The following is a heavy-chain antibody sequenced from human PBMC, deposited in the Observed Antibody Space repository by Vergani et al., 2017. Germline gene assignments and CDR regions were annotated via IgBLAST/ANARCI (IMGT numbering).Heavy chain of an antibody. D-gene: IGHD6-6*01. CDR1: GFTFSSYA. J-gene: IGHJ3*02. CDR2: ISSSGSTI. Sequence: EVQLLESGGGLVQPGGSLRLSCAASGFTFSSYAMSWVRQAPGKGLEWVSYISSSGSTIYYADSVKGRFTISRDNAKNSLYLQMNSLRAEDTAVYYCARDQEARRPPRTNYAFDIWGQGTMVTVSS. CDR3: ARDQEARRPPRTNYAFDI. V-gene: IGHV3-48*03.